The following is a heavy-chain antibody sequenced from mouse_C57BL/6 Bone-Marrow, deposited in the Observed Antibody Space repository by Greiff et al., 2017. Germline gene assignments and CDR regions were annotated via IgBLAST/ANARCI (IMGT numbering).Heavy chain of an antibody. CDR2: IYPGSGST. CDR1: GYTFTSYW. CDR3: ASPQGPDFDY. Sequence: VQLQQSGAELVKPGASVKMSCKASGYTFTSYWINWVKQRPGQGLEWIGDIYPGSGSTNYNEKFKSKATLTVDTSSTTAYMQLSSLTSEDSAVYYCASPQGPDFDYWGQGTTLTVSS. J-gene: IGHJ2*01. V-gene: IGHV1-55*01.